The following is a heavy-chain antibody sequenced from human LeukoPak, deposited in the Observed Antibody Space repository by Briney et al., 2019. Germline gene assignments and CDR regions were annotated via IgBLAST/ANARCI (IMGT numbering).Heavy chain of an antibody. CDR2: ISYDGSNK. CDR3: ARRSGWYGGFDP. J-gene: IGHJ5*02. D-gene: IGHD6-19*01. CDR1: GFTFSSYA. Sequence: GGSLRLSCAASGFTFSSYAMHWVRQAPGKGLEWVAVISYDGSNKYYADSVKGRFTISRDNSKNTLYLQMNSLRAEDTAAYYCARRSGWYGGFDPWGQGTLVTVSS. V-gene: IGHV3-30*04.